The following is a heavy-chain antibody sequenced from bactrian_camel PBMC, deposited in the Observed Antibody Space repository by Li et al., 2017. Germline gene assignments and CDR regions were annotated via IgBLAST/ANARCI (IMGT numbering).Heavy chain of an antibody. Sequence: VQLVESGGGSVQAGGSLKLSCAVSTFSVRCMAWFRQVGGKGRERVAVIYDDRSLTYYADSVKGRFTISRDVARNLLYLQMDNLKPEDTAMYYCAARAGQGEYCTDAGQYDSWGQGTQVTVS. CDR2: IYDDRSLT. CDR3: AARAGQGEYCTDAGQYDS. J-gene: IGHJ4*01. V-gene: IGHV3S6*01. CDR1: TFSVRC. D-gene: IGHD1*01.